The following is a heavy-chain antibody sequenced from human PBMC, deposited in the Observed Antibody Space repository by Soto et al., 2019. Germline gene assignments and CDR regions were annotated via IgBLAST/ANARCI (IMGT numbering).Heavy chain of an antibody. V-gene: IGHV1-2*02. CDR1: GYTFTGYY. J-gene: IGHJ5*02. CDR3: ARGLVWGIVVVGAAEFGP. Sequence: ASVKVSCKASGYTFTGYYMHWVRQAPGQGLEWMGWINPNSGGTNYAQKFQGRVTMTRDISISTAYIELSRLRSHDTAVYYCARGLVWGIVVVGAAEFGPWGQGTLVTVSA. D-gene: IGHD2-15*01. CDR2: INPNSGGT.